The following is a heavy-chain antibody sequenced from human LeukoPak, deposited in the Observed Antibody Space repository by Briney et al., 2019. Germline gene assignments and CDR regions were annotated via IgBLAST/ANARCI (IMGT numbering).Heavy chain of an antibody. CDR3: AKARPLVTTDWYFDL. V-gene: IGHV3-21*01. CDR1: GFTFSTYT. CDR2: ISSSGTYI. J-gene: IGHJ2*01. Sequence: GGSLRLSCAASGFTFSTYTMNWVRQAPGKGLEWVSSISSSGTYIYYADSVKGRFTISRDNAKNSLYLQMNSLRAEDTAVYYCAKARPLVTTDWYFDLWGRGTLVTVSS. D-gene: IGHD4-17*01.